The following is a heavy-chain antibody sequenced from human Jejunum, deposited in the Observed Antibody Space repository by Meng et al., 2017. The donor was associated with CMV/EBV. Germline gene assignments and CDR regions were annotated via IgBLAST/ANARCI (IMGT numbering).Heavy chain of an antibody. CDR2: IEYDGTNK. J-gene: IGHJ4*02. CDR3: AKDLRYYFKNPIDY. CDR1: GFTFSNYG. D-gene: IGHD2/OR15-2a*01. V-gene: IGHV3-30*02. Sequence: SGFTFSNYGIHWVRQAPGKGLEWVTFIEYDGTNKYYADSVKGRFTISRDNSRNTVFLQMNSPRAEDTAMYYCAKDLRYYFKNPIDYWGQGTLVTVSS.